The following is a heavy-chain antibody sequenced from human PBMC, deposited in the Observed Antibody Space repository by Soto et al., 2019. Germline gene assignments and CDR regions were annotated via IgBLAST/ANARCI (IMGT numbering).Heavy chain of an antibody. CDR2: ISGSGGST. J-gene: IGHJ2*01. CDR1: GFTFSSYA. D-gene: IGHD3-3*01. CDR3: AKVAPVHRFIWSGIWYFDL. Sequence: EVQLLESGGGLVQPGGSLRLSCAASGFTFSSYAMSWVRQAPGKGLEWVSAISGSGGSTYYADSVKGRFTISRDNSKNTLYLQMNSLRAEDTAVYYCAKVAPVHRFIWSGIWYFDLWGRGTLVTGSS. V-gene: IGHV3-23*01.